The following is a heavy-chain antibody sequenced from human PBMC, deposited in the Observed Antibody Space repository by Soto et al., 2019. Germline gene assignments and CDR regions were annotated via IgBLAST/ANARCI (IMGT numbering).Heavy chain of an antibody. J-gene: IGHJ6*02. CDR3: AREKMFRLAAAGTPYYSYGMDV. Sequence: SETLSLTCTVSGGSISSGGYYWSWIRQNQGKGLEWIVYIYYSGITYYNPSLKLRVTISVDTSKNQFSLKLGSVTAADTAVYYCAREKMFRLAAAGTPYYSYGMDVWGQGTTVTVSS. CDR2: IYYSGIT. D-gene: IGHD6-13*01. V-gene: IGHV4-31*03. CDR1: GGSISSGGYY.